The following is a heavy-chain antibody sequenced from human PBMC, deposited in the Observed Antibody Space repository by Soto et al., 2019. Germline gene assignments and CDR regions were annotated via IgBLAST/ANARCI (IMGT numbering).Heavy chain of an antibody. J-gene: IGHJ5*02. V-gene: IGHV4-4*07. CDR2: VYNSGNI. CDR1: GDSILGYY. D-gene: IGHD3-10*01. Sequence: SETLSLTCSVSGDSILGYYWSWIRQPAGKGLEWIGRVYNSGNINYHPSLKNRVTMSVDMSKNQFSLRLSSVTAADTGVYYCATWGRGVLIQNWFDPWGQGTLVTVSS. CDR3: ATWGRGVLIQNWFDP.